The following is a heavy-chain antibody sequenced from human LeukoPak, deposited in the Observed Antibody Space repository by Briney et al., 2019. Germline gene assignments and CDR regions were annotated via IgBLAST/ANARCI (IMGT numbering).Heavy chain of an antibody. CDR1: GFTFSSYS. Sequence: GGSLRLSCAASGFTFSSYSMNWVRQAPGKGLEWVSFISSSSNYIHYADSVKGRFTISRDNAKNSLYLQMNSLRADDTAVYYCARGKSYRYFFDYWGQGTLVTVSS. J-gene: IGHJ4*02. V-gene: IGHV3-21*04. CDR3: ARGKSYRYFFDY. D-gene: IGHD1-26*01. CDR2: ISSSSNYI.